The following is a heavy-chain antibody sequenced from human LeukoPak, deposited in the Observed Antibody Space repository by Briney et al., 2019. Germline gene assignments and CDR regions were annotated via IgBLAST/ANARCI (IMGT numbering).Heavy chain of an antibody. CDR2: IYTSGST. CDR1: GGSISSYY. Sequence: SETLSLTCTVSGGSISSYYWSWIRQPAGKGLEWIGRIYTSGSTNYNPSPKSRVTMSVDTSKNQFSLKLSSVTAADTAVYYCAATYYYDSSGYPEPSYYYYGMDVWGQGTTVTVSS. D-gene: IGHD3-22*01. CDR3: AATYYYDSSGYPEPSYYYYGMDV. V-gene: IGHV4-4*07. J-gene: IGHJ6*02.